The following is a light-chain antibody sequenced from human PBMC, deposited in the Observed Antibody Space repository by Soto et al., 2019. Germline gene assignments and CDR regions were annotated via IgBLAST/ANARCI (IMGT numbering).Light chain of an antibody. CDR2: DAS. J-gene: IGKJ2*01. CDR1: QSVGTY. CDR3: QQRNNWPPYT. V-gene: IGKV3-11*01. Sequence: EIVLTQSPVTVSLSPGERVTFFCRASQSVGTYLGWYQQKPGQAPRLLIYDASIRAPGIPARFSRSGSGTLFTLSISSLEPEDCAIYYCQQRNNWPPYTFGQGTKLEIK.